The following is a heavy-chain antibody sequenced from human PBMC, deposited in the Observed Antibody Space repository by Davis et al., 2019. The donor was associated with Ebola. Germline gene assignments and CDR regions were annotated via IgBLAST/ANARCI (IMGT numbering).Heavy chain of an antibody. CDR1: GGTFSSYT. CDR3: AREMMVWFGELLYDHDAFDI. V-gene: IGHV1-69*04. Sequence: SVKVSCKASGGTFSSYTISWVRQAPGQGLEWMGRIIPILGIANYAQKFQGRVTITADKSTSTAYMELSSLRSEDTAVYYCAREMMVWFGELLYDHDAFDIWGQGTMVIVSS. D-gene: IGHD3-10*01. CDR2: IIPILGIA. J-gene: IGHJ3*02.